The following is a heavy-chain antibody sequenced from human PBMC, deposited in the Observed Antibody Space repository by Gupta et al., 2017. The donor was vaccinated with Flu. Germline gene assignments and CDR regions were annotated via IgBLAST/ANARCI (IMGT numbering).Heavy chain of an antibody. CDR3: ARNRGWQQFDY. J-gene: IGHJ4*02. D-gene: IGHD3-10*01. CDR2: IAADDTVK. CDR1: GFTFRSYW. V-gene: IGHV3-7*01. Sequence: VQLVGSGGGLVQPGGSLRLSCAASGFTFRSYWMDWVRQAPGKGLEWVANIAADDTVKNYADSVKGRFTISRDDAKDSLYLQMNSLRAEDTAVYYCARNRGWQQFDYWGQRALVTVSS.